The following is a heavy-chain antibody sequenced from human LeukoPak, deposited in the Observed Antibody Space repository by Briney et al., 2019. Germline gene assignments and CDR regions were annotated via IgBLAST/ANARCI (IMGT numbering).Heavy chain of an antibody. V-gene: IGHV3-23*01. J-gene: IGHJ6*02. CDR1: GFTFSNYA. D-gene: IGHD4-17*01. CDR3: AKAVTTMTTQTYSYYGMDV. Sequence: GGSLRLSCAASGFTFSNYAMSWVRQAPGKGLEWVSGISGTGGTTYYVDSVKGRFTISRDNSKNTLYLQMNSLRAEDTAIYYCAKAVTTMTTQTYSYYGMDVWGQGTTVTVSS. CDR2: ISGTGGTT.